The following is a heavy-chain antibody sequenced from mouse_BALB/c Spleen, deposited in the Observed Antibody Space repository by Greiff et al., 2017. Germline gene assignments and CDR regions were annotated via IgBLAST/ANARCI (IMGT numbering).Heavy chain of an antibody. D-gene: IGHD2-1*01. CDR2: ISSGGSYT. CDR3: ARHRGGNYWYFDV. CDR1: GFTFSSYG. J-gene: IGHJ1*01. V-gene: IGHV5-6*01. Sequence: EVQLVESGGDLVKPGGSLKLSCAASGFTFSSYGMSWVRQTPDKRLEWVATISSGGSYTYYPDSVKGRFTISRDNAKNTLYLQMSSLKSEDTAMYYCARHRGGNYWYFDVWGAGTTVTVSS.